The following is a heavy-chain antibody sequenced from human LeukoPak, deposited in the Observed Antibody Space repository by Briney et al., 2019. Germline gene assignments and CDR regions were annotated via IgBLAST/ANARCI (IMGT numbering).Heavy chain of an antibody. CDR2: INHSGST. D-gene: IGHD3-9*01. CDR1: GGSFSGYY. V-gene: IGHV4-34*01. Sequence: PSETLSLTCAVYGGSFSGYYWSWIRQPPGKGLEWIGEINHSGSTNYNPSLKSRVTISVDTSKNQFSLKLSSVTAADTAVYYCARATSYYDILTDYRGGYYMDVWGKGTTVTISS. CDR3: ARATSYYDILTDYRGGYYMDV. J-gene: IGHJ6*03.